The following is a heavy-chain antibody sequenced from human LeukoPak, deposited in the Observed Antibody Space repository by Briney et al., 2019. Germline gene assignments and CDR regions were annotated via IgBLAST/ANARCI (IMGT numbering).Heavy chain of an antibody. D-gene: IGHD1-7*01. CDR2: INHSGST. Sequence: PSETLSLTCAVYGGSFSGYYWSWIRQPPGKGLEWIGEINHSGSTNYNPSLKSRVTISVDTSKNQFSLKLSSVTAADTAVYYCARVVNYRGDDYGGQGTLVTVSS. CDR3: ARVVNYRGDDY. J-gene: IGHJ4*02. V-gene: IGHV4-34*01. CDR1: GGSFSGYY.